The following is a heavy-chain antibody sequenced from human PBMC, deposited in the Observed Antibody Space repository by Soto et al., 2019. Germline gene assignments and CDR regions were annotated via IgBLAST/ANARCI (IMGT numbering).Heavy chain of an antibody. CDR2: ISGSGGST. J-gene: IGHJ4*02. Sequence: GGSLRLSCAASGFTFSSYAMSWVRQAPGKGLEWVSAISGSGGSTCYADSVKGRFTISRDNSKNTLYLQMNSLRAEDTAVYYCAKYGEWELGLVFYFDYWGQGTLVTVSS. CDR1: GFTFSSYA. D-gene: IGHD1-26*01. V-gene: IGHV3-23*01. CDR3: AKYGEWELGLVFYFDY.